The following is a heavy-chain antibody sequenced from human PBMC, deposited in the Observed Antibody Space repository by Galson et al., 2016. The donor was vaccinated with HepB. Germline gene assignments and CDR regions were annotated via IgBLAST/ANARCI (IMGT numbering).Heavy chain of an antibody. V-gene: IGHV2-5*02. CDR3: AHGHYDYWSTYPYSTSRCFDS. CDR1: GFSFTTGGVG. D-gene: IGHD3-3*01. J-gene: IGHJ4*02. Sequence: PALVKPTQTLTLTCTFSGFSFTTGGVGVGWIRQPPGKALEWLALIYWDDEKRYNPSLRSTLTITKDTSKNQVVLTVTNMDPVDTATYYRAHGHYDYWSTYPYSTSRCFDSWGQGTLVTVSS. CDR2: IYWDDEK.